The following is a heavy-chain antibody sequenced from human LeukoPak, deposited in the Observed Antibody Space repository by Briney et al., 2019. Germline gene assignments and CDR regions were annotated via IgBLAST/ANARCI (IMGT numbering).Heavy chain of an antibody. CDR1: GFIFSDYS. CDR3: AKDRRYGDYSLWFDP. CDR2: ISSSSAYI. D-gene: IGHD4-17*01. V-gene: IGHV3-21*06. Sequence: GGSLRLSCVASGFIFSDYSMDWVRQAPGKGLEWVSSISSSSAYIFYSDSVKGRFTISRDNAQSSLYLQMNSLRAEDTAVYYCAKDRRYGDYSLWFDPWGQGTLVTVSS. J-gene: IGHJ5*02.